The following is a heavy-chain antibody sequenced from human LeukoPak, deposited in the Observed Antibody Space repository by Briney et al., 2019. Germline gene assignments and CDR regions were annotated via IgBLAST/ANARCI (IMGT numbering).Heavy chain of an antibody. D-gene: IGHD3-22*01. CDR3: ARRAPYYYDSDY. CDR1: GGTFSSYA. J-gene: IGHJ4*02. CDR2: IIPILGIA. Sequence: SVKVSCKASGGTFSSYAISWVRQAPGQGLERMGRIIPILGIANYAQKFQGRVTITADKSTSTAYMELSSLRSEDTAVYYCARRAPYYYDSDYWGQGTLVTVSS. V-gene: IGHV1-69*04.